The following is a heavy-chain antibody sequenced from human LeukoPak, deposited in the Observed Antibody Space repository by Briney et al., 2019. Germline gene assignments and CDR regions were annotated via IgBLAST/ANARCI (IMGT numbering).Heavy chain of an antibody. CDR2: INPNSGAT. CDR3: ARDVVYRLAAENYYYMDV. CDR1: GYTFTGYY. D-gene: IGHD6-13*01. J-gene: IGHJ6*03. V-gene: IGHV1-2*02. Sequence: GASVKVSCKASGYTFTGYYMHWVRQAPGQGLEWMGWINPNSGATNYAQKFQGRVTMTRDTSTTTVYMELSSLRSEDTAVYYCARDVVYRLAAENYYYMDVWGKGTTVTISS.